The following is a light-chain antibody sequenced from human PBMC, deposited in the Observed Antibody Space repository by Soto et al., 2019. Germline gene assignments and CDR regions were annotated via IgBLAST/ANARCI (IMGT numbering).Light chain of an antibody. Sequence: QSVLTQPASVSGSPGQSITISCTGTSSDVETYNFVSWYQQHPGKAPTLIIYGGDKRPPGVSDRFSGSKSGNTASLTISGLQDEDEADYYCCSYAGSTFYVFGLGTKVTVL. J-gene: IGLJ1*01. CDR3: CSYAGSTFYV. CDR2: GGD. V-gene: IGLV2-23*03. CDR1: SSDVETYNF.